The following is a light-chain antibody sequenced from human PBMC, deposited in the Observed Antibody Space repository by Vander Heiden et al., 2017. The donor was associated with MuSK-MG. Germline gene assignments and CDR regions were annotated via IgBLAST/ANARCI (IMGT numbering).Light chain of an antibody. Sequence: DIQMTQSPSSLSASVGDRVTITCRASQGISNYLAWYQQKPGKVPRLLIYGASTLQSGVPSRFSGSGSGTDFTLTISNLQPEDVATYYCQKYDSGGTTFGQGTKVXIK. CDR1: QGISNY. CDR3: QKYDSGGTT. J-gene: IGKJ1*01. CDR2: GAS. V-gene: IGKV1-27*01.